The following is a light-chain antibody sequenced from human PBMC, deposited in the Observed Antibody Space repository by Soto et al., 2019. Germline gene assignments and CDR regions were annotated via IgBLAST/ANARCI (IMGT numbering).Light chain of an antibody. CDR1: QSVSSSY. Sequence: EIVLTQSPATLSLSPGERATLSCRASQSVSSSYLAWYQQKPGQPPKLLIYWASTRESGVPDRFSGSGSGTDFTLTISSLQAEDVAVYYCQQYYSTPQTFGQGTKLEIK. V-gene: IGKV3D-7*01. CDR2: WAS. CDR3: QQYYSTPQT. J-gene: IGKJ2*01.